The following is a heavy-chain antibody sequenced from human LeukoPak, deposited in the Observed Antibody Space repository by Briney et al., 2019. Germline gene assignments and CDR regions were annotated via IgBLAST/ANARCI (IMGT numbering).Heavy chain of an antibody. V-gene: IGHV3-43D*03. D-gene: IGHD3-10*01. CDR2: ISWDGGRT. Sequence: GGSLRLSCAASGFTFDDYALHWVRQFPGKGLEWVSLISWDGGRTYYADSVKGRFTIYRDNSKNSLYLQMNSLRTEDTALYYCAKDKFDGSGSYYFDHWGQGTLVTVSS. J-gene: IGHJ4*02. CDR3: AKDKFDGSGSYYFDH. CDR1: GFTFDDYA.